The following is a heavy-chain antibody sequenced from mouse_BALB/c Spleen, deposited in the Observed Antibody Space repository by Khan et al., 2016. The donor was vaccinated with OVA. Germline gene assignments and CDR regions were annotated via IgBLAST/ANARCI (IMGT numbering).Heavy chain of an antibody. CDR1: GFSLTTYG. Sequence: QVQLKESGPGLVWPSQTLSITCTVSGFSLTTYGVHWVRQSPGKGLEWLGVIRSAGKTDYNAAFISRLSITKDNSKSQVFFKMNSLQADDTAMYYCARNSYMYDFTYWGQGTLVTVSA. V-gene: IGHV2-2*01. CDR3: ARNSYMYDFTY. CDR2: IRSAGKT. D-gene: IGHD2-14*01. J-gene: IGHJ3*01.